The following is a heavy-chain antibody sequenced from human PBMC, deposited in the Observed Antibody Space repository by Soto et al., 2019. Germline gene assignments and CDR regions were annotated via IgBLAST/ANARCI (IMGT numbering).Heavy chain of an antibody. CDR2: IYYSGST. Sequence: GLEWIGSIYYSGSTYYNPSLKSRVTISVDTSKNQFSLKLSSVTAADTAVYYCARTLGYCTNGVCYIVGYYYYGMDVWGQGTTVTVSS. J-gene: IGHJ6*02. CDR3: ARTLGYCTNGVCYIVGYYYYGMDV. D-gene: IGHD2-8*01. V-gene: IGHV4-39*01.